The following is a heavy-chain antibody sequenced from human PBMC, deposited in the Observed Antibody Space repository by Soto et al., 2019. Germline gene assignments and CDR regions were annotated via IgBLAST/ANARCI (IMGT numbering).Heavy chain of an antibody. J-gene: IGHJ6*02. D-gene: IGHD5-18*01. CDR2: IIPIFGTA. Sequence: QVQLVQSGAEVKKPGSSVQVSCKASGGTFSSYAISWVRQAPGQGLEWMGGIIPIFGTANYAQKFQGRVTITADKSTSTAYMELSSLRSEDTAVYYCSSSADTAMVTGYYYGMDVWGQGTTVTVSS. CDR1: GGTFSSYA. CDR3: SSSADTAMVTGYYYGMDV. V-gene: IGHV1-69*06.